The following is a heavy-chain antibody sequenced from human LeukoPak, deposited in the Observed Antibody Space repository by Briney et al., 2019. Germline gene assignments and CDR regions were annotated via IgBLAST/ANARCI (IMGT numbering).Heavy chain of an antibody. CDR1: GXTFSSYE. CDR3: ATRYSSGWYWYFDY. CDR2: ISSSGSTI. V-gene: IGHV3-48*03. J-gene: IGHJ4*02. D-gene: IGHD6-19*01. Sequence: PGGSLRLSCAASGXTFSSYEMNWVRQAPGKGLEWVSYISSSGSTIYYADSVKGRFTISRDNAKNSLYLQMNSLRAEDTAVYYCATRYSSGWYWYFDYWGQGTLVTVSS.